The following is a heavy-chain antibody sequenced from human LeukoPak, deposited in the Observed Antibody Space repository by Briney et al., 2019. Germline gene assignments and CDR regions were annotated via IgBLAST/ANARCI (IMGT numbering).Heavy chain of an antibody. V-gene: IGHV1-69*13. CDR3: ARAPAQGGYYYYYYMDV. D-gene: IGHD3-16*01. J-gene: IGHJ6*03. Sequence: WASVKVSCKASGGTFSSYTISWVRQAPGQGLEWMGRIIPIFGTANYAQKFQGRVTITADESTSTAYMELSSLRSEDTAVYYCARAPAQGGYYYYYYMDVWGKGTTVTVSS. CDR2: IIPIFGTA. CDR1: GGTFSSYT.